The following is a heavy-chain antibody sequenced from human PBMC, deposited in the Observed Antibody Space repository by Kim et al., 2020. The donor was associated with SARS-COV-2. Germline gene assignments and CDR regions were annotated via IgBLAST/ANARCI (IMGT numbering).Heavy chain of an antibody. CDR3: ARGRGNDYVWGSYRSDRSFWYFDL. V-gene: IGHV3-53*04. Sequence: GGSLRLSCAASGFTVSSNYMSWVRQAPGKGLEWVSVIYSGGSTYSDSVKGRFTISRHNSKNTLYLQMNSLRAEDTAVYYCARGRGNDYVWGSYRSDRSFWYFDLWGRGTLVTVSS. D-gene: IGHD3-16*02. CDR1: GFTVSSNY. CDR2: IYSGGST. J-gene: IGHJ2*01.